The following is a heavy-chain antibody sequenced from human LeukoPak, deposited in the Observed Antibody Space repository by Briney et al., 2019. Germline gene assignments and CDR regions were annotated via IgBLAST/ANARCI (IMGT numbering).Heavy chain of an antibody. CDR2: ISYDGSNK. Sequence: PGGSLRLSCAASGFTFSSYAMHWVRQAPGKGLEWVAVISYDGSNKYYADSVKGRFTISRDNSKNTLYLQMNSLRAEDTAVYYCARDPLAYCGGDCYSLAFDIWGQGTMVTVSS. CDR1: GFTFSSYA. D-gene: IGHD2-21*02. J-gene: IGHJ3*02. V-gene: IGHV3-30-3*01. CDR3: ARDPLAYCGGDCYSLAFDI.